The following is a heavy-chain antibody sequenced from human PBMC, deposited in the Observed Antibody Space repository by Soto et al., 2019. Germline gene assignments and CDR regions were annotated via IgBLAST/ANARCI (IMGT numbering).Heavy chain of an antibody. D-gene: IGHD6-13*01. CDR1: GGNFTNYG. CDR2: IIPLFGTT. Sequence: SVKVSCKASGGNFTNYGISWVRQAPGQGLEWMGGIIPLFGTTNYAQKFLGRVTVTADESTSTAYMELNSLRSEDTAIYFCARARGTSWYNWFDPWGQGTLVTVSA. CDR3: ARARGTSWYNWFDP. V-gene: IGHV1-69*13. J-gene: IGHJ5*02.